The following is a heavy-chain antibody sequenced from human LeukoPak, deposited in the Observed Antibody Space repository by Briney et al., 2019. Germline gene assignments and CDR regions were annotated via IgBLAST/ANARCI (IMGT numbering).Heavy chain of an antibody. J-gene: IGHJ6*04. CDR3: AKWNGGYDNYYYGMDV. D-gene: IGHD5-12*01. Sequence: GGSLRLSCAASGFTFSSYAMSWVRQAPGKGLEWVSGISGSGVSTYYADSERGRFTISRDSSKNTLYLQMNSLRDEDTAVYYCAKWNGGYDNYYYGMDVWGKGTTVTVSS. CDR2: ISGSGVST. V-gene: IGHV3-23*01. CDR1: GFTFSSYA.